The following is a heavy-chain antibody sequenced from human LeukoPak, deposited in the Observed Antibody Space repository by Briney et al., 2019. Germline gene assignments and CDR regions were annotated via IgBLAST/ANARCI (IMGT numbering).Heavy chain of an antibody. CDR2: INPNSGGT. V-gene: IGHV1-2*02. J-gene: IGHJ4*02. Sequence: ASVKVSCKASGYTFTGYYTHWVRQAPGQGLEWMGWINPNSGGTNYAQKFQGRVTMTRDTSISTAYMELSRLRSDDTAVYYCARDHYCSSTSCYTIFDYWGQGTLVTVSS. D-gene: IGHD2-2*02. CDR1: GYTFTGYY. CDR3: ARDHYCSSTSCYTIFDY.